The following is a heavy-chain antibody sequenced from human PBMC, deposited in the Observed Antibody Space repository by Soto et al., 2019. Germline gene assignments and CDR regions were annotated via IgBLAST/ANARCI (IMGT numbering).Heavy chain of an antibody. CDR3: AKARLRSGYYSYYFDY. V-gene: IGHV3-9*01. CDR2: ISWNSGSI. CDR1: GFTFDDYA. J-gene: IGHJ4*02. D-gene: IGHD3-22*01. Sequence: PGGSLRLSCAASGFTFDDYAMHWVRQAPGKGLEWVSGISWNSGSIGYADSVKGRFTISRDNAKNSLYLQMNSLRAEDTALYYCAKARLRSGYYSYYFDYWGQGTLVTVSS.